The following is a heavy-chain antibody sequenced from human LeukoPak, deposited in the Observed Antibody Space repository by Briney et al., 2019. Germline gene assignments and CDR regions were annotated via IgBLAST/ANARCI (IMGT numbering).Heavy chain of an antibody. Sequence: ASVKVSCKASGYTFTSNYIHWVRQAPGQGLEWMGMIYPRDGSTSYAQKFQGRVTVTRDTSASTAYMELSSLRSEDTAVYYCTGGSYEIGRVYWGQGTLVTVSS. CDR3: TGGSYEIGRVY. D-gene: IGHD1-26*01. V-gene: IGHV1-46*01. CDR2: IYPRDGST. CDR1: GYTFTSNY. J-gene: IGHJ4*02.